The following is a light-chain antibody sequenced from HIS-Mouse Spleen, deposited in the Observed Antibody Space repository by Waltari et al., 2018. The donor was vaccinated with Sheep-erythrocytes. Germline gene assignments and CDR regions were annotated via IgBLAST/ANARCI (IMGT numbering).Light chain of an antibody. CDR3: QAWDSSTEV. CDR2: QDS. V-gene: IGLV3-1*01. Sequence: SYELTQPPSVSVSPGQTARITCSGDALPKKYACWYQQKPGQSPVLVIYQDSKRPSGIPERVSGSNSGNTATLTISGTQAMDEADYYCQAWDSSTEVFGGGTKLTVL. J-gene: IGLJ2*01. CDR1: ALPKKY.